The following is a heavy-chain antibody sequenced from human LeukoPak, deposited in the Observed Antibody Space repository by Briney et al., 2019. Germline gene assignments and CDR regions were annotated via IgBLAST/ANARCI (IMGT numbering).Heavy chain of an antibody. V-gene: IGHV3-30*02. CDR1: GFSSRSYG. D-gene: IGHD3-10*01. J-gene: IGHJ5*02. Sequence: GSLRLSCSASGFSSRSYGMHWVRQAPGKGLEWVAFIRFDGNDKFYADSVKGRFTISKDTSRNTLYLQMNSLRPEDTAVYYCAKDMMRDRWFGESWGQGTLVTVSS. CDR2: IRFDGNDK. CDR3: AKDMMRDRWFGES.